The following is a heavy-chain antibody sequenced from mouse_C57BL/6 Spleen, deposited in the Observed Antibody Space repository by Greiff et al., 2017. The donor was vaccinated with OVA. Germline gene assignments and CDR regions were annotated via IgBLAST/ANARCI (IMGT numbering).Heavy chain of an antibody. J-gene: IGHJ3*01. Sequence: VQLQQSGPELVKPGASVKISCKASGYAFSSSWMNWVKQRPGKGLEWIGRIYPGDGDTNYNGKFKGKATLTADKSSSTAYMPLSSLTSEDSAVYFCARGGDGYYLAYWGQGTLVTVSA. CDR1: GYAFSSSW. CDR3: ARGGDGYYLAY. D-gene: IGHD2-3*01. CDR2: IYPGDGDT. V-gene: IGHV1-82*01.